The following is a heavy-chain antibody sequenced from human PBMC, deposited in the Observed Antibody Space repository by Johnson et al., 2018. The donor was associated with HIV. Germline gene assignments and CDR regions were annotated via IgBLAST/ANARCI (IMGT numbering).Heavy chain of an antibody. CDR3: VRRFYDSSAFDI. CDR2: ISSSGSTI. J-gene: IGHJ3*02. D-gene: IGHD3-22*01. V-gene: IGHV3-11*04. Sequence: QVQLVESGGGLVKPGRSLRLSCAASGFTFSDYYMSWIRQAPGKGLEWVSYISSSGSTIYYADSVKGRFTISRDNSRNTLFLQMNSLRAEDTGVYYCVRRFYDSSAFDIGGQGTMVTGSS. CDR1: GFTFSDYY.